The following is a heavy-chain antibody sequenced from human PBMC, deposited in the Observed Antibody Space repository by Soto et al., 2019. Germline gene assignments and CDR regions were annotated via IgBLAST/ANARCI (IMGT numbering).Heavy chain of an antibody. J-gene: IGHJ5*02. Sequence: GGSLRLSCAASGFTFSSYAMYWVRQAPGKGLEYVSAISSNGGSTYYADSVKGRFTISRDNSKNTLYLQMGSLRAEDMAVYYCARGPAGIISWFDPWCQGTLVTVSS. CDR1: GFTFSSYA. CDR3: ARGPAGIISWFDP. V-gene: IGHV3-64*02. D-gene: IGHD3-10*01. CDR2: ISSNGGST.